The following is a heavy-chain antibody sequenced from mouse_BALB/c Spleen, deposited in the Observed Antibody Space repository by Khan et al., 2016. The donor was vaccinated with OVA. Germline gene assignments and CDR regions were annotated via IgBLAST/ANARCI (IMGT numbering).Heavy chain of an antibody. V-gene: IGHV1S81*02. D-gene: IGHD2-1*01. Sequence: VQLQESGAELVKPGASVKLSCKASGYTFTRYYMYWVKQRPGQGLEWIGEINPSDGDTNFNEKFKSKATLTVDKSSSTVYMQLSSLTSEDSAVYYCTRSGYGTFAYWGQGTLVTVSA. CDR2: INPSDGDT. CDR1: GYTFTRYY. J-gene: IGHJ3*01. CDR3: TRSGYGTFAY.